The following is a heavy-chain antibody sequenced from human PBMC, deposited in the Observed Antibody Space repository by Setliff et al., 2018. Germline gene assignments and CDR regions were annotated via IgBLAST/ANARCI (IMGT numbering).Heavy chain of an antibody. Sequence: ASVKVSCKASGGTFSSYAISWVRQAPGQGLEWMGGIIPIFGTANYAQKFQGRVTITTDESTSTAYMELSSLRSEDTAVYYCARGHPDCSSTSCYQYYFDYWGQGTQVTVS. J-gene: IGHJ4*02. CDR2: IIPIFGTA. CDR3: ARGHPDCSSTSCYQYYFDY. CDR1: GGTFSSYA. V-gene: IGHV1-69*05. D-gene: IGHD2-2*01.